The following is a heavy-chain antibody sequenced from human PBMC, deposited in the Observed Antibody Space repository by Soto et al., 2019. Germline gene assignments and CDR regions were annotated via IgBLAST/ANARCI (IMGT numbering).Heavy chain of an antibody. CDR2: INPNSGVT. J-gene: IGHJ4*02. D-gene: IGHD5-12*01. CDR3: ARAGLKTLELATTY. Sequence: ASVKVSCKASRYTFTDYYMHWVRQSPGQGVEWMGWINPNSGVTKFPQKFQGRVIMTRDTSISTVYMELSRLTSDDTAVYYCARAGLKTLELATTYWGQGTLVTVSS. V-gene: IGHV1-2*02. CDR1: RYTFTDYY.